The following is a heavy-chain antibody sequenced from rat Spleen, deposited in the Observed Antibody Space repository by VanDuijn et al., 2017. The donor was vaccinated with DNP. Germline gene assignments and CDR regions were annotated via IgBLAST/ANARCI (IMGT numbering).Heavy chain of an antibody. CDR1: GFTFSDFN. CDR2: ISYDGSST. CDR3: AGSYYYSTYINWFAY. V-gene: IGHV5-7*01. Sequence: EVQLVESGGGLVQPGRSLKLSCAASGFTFSDFNMAWVRQAPKKGLEWVATISYDGSSTYYRDSVKDRFTISRDNAKSTLYLQMDSLRSEDTATYYCAGSYYYSTYINWFAYWGQGTLVTVSS. J-gene: IGHJ3*01. D-gene: IGHD1-2*01.